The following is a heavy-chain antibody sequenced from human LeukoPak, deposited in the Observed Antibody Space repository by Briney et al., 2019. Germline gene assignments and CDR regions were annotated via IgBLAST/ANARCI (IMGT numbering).Heavy chain of an antibody. D-gene: IGHD3-22*01. CDR2: ISYDGSNK. J-gene: IGHJ4*02. V-gene: IGHV3-30*18. Sequence: PGGSLRLSCAASGFTFSSYGMHWVRQAPGKGLEWVAVISYDGSNKYYADSVKGRFTISRDNSKNTLYLQMNSLRAEDTAVYYCAKDPYYYDSSGYYLNWGQGTLVTVSS. CDR3: AKDPYYYDSSGYYLN. CDR1: GFTFSSYG.